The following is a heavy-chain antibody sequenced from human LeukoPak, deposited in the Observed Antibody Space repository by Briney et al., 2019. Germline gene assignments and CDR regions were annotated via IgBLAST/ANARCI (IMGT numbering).Heavy chain of an antibody. V-gene: IGHV3-23*01. CDR3: AKGNYGSGSYFDY. J-gene: IGHJ4*02. CDR2: ISGSGGST. CDR1: GFTFSSYA. D-gene: IGHD3-10*01. Sequence: GGSLRLSXAASGFTFSSYAMSWVCQAPGKGLEWVSAISGSGGSTYYADSVKGRFTISRDNSKNTLYLQMNSLRAEDTAVYYCAKGNYGSGSYFDYWGQGTLVTVSS.